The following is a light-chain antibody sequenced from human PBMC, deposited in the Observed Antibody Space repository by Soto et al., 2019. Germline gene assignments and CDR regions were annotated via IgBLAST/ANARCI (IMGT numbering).Light chain of an antibody. CDR3: SSYTSSSIDYV. CDR2: EVS. J-gene: IGLJ1*01. Sequence: QSVLTQPASVSGSPGQSITISCTGTSSDVGGYNYVSWYQQHPGNAPKLMIYEVSNRPSGVSNRFSGSKSGNTASLTISGLQAEDGADYYCSSYTSSSIDYVFGTGTKVTVL. V-gene: IGLV2-14*01. CDR1: SSDVGGYNY.